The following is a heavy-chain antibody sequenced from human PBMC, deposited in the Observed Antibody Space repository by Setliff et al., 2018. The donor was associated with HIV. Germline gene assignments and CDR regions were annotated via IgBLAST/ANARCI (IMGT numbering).Heavy chain of an antibody. J-gene: IGHJ6*03. Sequence: PSETLSLTCTVSGGSISSGIYYWSWIRQPAGKGLEWIGRIYTSGSTNYNPSLKSRVTISVDTSKNQFSLKLSSVTAADTAVYYCSRGGIGDYYYYMDVWGKGTTVTVSS. D-gene: IGHD3-10*01. CDR2: IYTSGST. CDR1: GGSISSGIYY. CDR3: SRGGIGDYYYYMDV. V-gene: IGHV4-61*02.